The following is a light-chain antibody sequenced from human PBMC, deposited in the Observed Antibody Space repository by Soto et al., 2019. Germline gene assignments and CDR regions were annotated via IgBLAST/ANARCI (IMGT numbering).Light chain of an antibody. CDR1: QSISSY. CDR3: QQSYSTLFT. V-gene: IGKV1-39*01. Sequence: DIQMTQSPSSLSASVGDRVTITFRASQSISSYLNWYQQKPGKAPKLLIYAASSLQSGVPSRFSGSGSGTDFTLTISSLQPEDFATYYCQQSYSTLFTFGGGTKV. J-gene: IGKJ4*01. CDR2: AAS.